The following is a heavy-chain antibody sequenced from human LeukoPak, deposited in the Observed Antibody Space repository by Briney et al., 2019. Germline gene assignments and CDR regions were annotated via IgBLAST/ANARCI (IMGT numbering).Heavy chain of an antibody. CDR1: RFTFSAYY. D-gene: IGHD1/OR15-1a*01. CDR2: IDGYGSNT. CDR3: ARDPRNKGFDP. J-gene: IGHJ5*02. Sequence: PGGSLRLSCAASRFTFSAYYMHWVRQAPGKGLVWASRIDGYGSNTDYADSVKGRFTISRDNAKNTLYLQMNSLRAEDAAVYYCARDPRNKGFDPWGQGTLVTVSS. V-gene: IGHV3-74*01.